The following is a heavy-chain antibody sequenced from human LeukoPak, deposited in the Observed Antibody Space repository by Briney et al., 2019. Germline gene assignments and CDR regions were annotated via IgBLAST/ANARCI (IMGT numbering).Heavy chain of an antibody. CDR2: IYYSGST. CDR3: ASTGYSCGWYKR. J-gene: IGHJ4*02. D-gene: IGHD6-19*01. V-gene: IGHV4-39*01. Sequence: SETLSLTCTVSGGSISSSSYYWGWIRQPPGKGLEWIGSIYYSGSTYYNPSLKSRVTISVDTSKNQFSLKLSSVTAADTAVYYCASTGYSCGWYKRWGQGTLVTVSS. CDR1: GGSISSSSYY.